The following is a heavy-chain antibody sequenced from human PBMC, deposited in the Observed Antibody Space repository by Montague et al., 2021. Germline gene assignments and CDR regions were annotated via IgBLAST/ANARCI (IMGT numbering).Heavy chain of an antibody. CDR2: ITGSSYI. Sequence: SLRLSCAASGFTFNDYIIHWVRQAPGKGLEWVSSITGSSYIPFAESLGGRFTISRDNAASSLYLQINSLRTEDTAVYYCAREGTSGRDSYNGMDVWGQGTTVIVSS. CDR1: GFTFNDYI. J-gene: IGHJ6*02. D-gene: IGHD2-21*02. CDR3: AREGTSGRDSYNGMDV. V-gene: IGHV3-69-1*02.